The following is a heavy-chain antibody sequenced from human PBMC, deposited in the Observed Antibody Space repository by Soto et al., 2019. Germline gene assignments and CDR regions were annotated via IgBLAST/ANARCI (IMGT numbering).Heavy chain of an antibody. V-gene: IGHV4-34*01. CDR1: GGSFSGYY. Sequence: PSETLSLTCAAYGGSFSGYYWSWIRQPPGKGLEWIGEINHSGSTNYNPSLKSRVTISVDTSKNQFSLKLRSVTAADTAVYYCARGGQAARSHFDYWGQGTLVTVSS. CDR3: ARGGQAARSHFDY. CDR2: INHSGST. D-gene: IGHD6-6*01. J-gene: IGHJ4*02.